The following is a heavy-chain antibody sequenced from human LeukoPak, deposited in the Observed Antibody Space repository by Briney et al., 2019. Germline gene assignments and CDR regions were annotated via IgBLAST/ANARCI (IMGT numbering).Heavy chain of an antibody. J-gene: IGHJ4*02. D-gene: IGHD2-2*01. CDR1: GYTFTGSY. V-gene: IGHV1-2*02. CDR3: ARNLYCSSTSCYGFDY. CDR2: INPNSGGT. Sequence: GASVKVSCKASGYTFTGSYMHWVRQAPGQGLEWMGWINPNSGGTNYAQKFQGRVTMTRDTSISTAYMELSRLRSDDTAVYYCARNLYCSSTSCYGFDYWGQGTLVTVSS.